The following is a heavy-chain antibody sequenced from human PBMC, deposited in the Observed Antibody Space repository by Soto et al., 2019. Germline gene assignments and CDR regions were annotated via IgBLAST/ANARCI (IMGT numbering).Heavy chain of an antibody. Sequence: QVQLQESGPGLVKPSQTVSLTCTVSGDSLSRGGHYWSWIRQLPGKDLEWIGYIYYSGDATYNPSLRSRATFSIDMSETRFSLTLTSVSAADTAVYYCARTNYYASSGDYVGLDYWCQGILLTVSS. J-gene: IGHJ4*02. V-gene: IGHV4-31*03. CDR3: ARTNYYASSGDYVGLDY. CDR1: GDSLSRGGHY. CDR2: IYYSGDA. D-gene: IGHD2-15*01.